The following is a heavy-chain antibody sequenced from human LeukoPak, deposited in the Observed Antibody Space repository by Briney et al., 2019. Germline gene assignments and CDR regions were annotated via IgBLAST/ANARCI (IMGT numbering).Heavy chain of an antibody. CDR3: ARVYSSSWKRLFNWFDP. D-gene: IGHD6-13*01. Sequence: ASVKVSCKASGYTFTSYDINWVRQATGQGLEWIGWMNPNSGNTGYAQKFQGRVTMTRNTSISTAYMELSSLRSEDTAVYYCARVYSSSWKRLFNWFDPWGQGTLVTVSS. CDR2: MNPNSGNT. CDR1: GYTFTSYD. J-gene: IGHJ5*02. V-gene: IGHV1-8*01.